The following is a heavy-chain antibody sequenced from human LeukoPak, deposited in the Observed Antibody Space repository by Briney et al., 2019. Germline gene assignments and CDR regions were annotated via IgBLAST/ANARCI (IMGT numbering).Heavy chain of an antibody. CDR1: GYTFTGYY. D-gene: IGHD4-11*01. CDR2: INPNSGGT. CDR3: ARDCSTVHLASD. Sequence: GASVKVSCKASGYTFTGYYMHWVRQAPGQGLEWMGWINPNSGGTNHAQKFQGRVTMTRDTSISTAYMALSRLRSDDTAVYYCARDCSTVHLASDWGQGTLVTVSS. V-gene: IGHV1-2*02. J-gene: IGHJ4*02.